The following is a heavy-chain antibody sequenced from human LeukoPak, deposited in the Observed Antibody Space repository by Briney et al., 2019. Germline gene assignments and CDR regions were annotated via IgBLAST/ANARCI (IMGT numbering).Heavy chain of an antibody. D-gene: IGHD1-14*01. CDR3: ARGQTPCPRTCLDY. V-gene: IGHV3-7*04. CDR1: GFTFRTYW. Sequence: QPGGSLRLSCAASGFTFRTYWMSWVRQAPGKGLEWVANINQDGSEENYVDSVRGRFTISRDNARNSLFLQMNSLRAEDTAVYYCARGQTPCPRTCLDYWGQGTLVTVSS. J-gene: IGHJ4*02. CDR2: INQDGSEE.